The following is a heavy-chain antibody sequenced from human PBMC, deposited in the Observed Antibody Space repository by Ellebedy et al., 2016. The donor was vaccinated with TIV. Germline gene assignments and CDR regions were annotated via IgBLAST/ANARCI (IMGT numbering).Heavy chain of an antibody. Sequence: GESLKISCQASGYSFSTYWLGWVRQRPGKGLEWMGIIYPYDSDVKYSPSFEGQVTISADKSINTAYLQWSSLKASDTAIYYCVRRAQVYGSGITWFDPWGQGTLVTVSS. CDR3: VRRAQVYGSGITWFDP. CDR2: IYPYDSDV. CDR1: GYSFSTYW. D-gene: IGHD3-10*01. J-gene: IGHJ5*02. V-gene: IGHV5-51*01.